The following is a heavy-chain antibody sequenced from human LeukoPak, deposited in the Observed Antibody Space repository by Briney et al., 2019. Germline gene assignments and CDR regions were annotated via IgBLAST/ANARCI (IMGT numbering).Heavy chain of an antibody. V-gene: IGHV3-11*01. Sequence: PGGSLRLSCAASRFTFSDYYMSWIRQAPGKGLEWVSCISSSGNIMYYADSLEGRFTISRDNAKNSLYLQMNSLRAEDTAVYYCAREGVGYSSRFDYWGQGTLVTVSS. CDR2: ISSSGNIM. D-gene: IGHD6-13*01. CDR3: AREGVGYSSRFDY. CDR1: RFTFSDYY. J-gene: IGHJ4*02.